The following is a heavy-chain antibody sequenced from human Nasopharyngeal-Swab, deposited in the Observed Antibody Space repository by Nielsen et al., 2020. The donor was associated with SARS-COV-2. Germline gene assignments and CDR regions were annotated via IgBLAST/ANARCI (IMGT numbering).Heavy chain of an antibody. Sequence: SQTLSLTCAVYGGSFSASYWGWIRQPPGKGLVWLGESNFSGSANYNPSLKSRVTISGDTSKNKFSLKLISVSASDTAVYYCARGLSGIVPGPILGLGPYYTYYYMDVWGKGTTVTVSS. V-gene: IGHV4-34*01. CDR2: SNFSGSA. J-gene: IGHJ6*03. CDR1: GGSFSASY. CDR3: ARGLSGIVPGPILGLGPYYTYYYMDV. D-gene: IGHD2-2*01.